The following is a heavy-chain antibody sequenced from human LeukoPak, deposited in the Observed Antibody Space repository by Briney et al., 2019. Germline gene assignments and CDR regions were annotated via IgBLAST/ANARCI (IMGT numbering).Heavy chain of an antibody. CDR1: GGSISSYY. CDR2: IYYSGST. V-gene: IGHV4-59*01. Sequence: PSETLSLTCTVSGGSISSYYWSSIRHPPGKGRECIRYIYYSGSTNYNPSLKSRLTISVDTSKKQFSLKLSSVTAADTAVYYCARDGAQQLKDAFDIWGQGTMVTVSS. D-gene: IGHD6-13*01. J-gene: IGHJ3*02. CDR3: ARDGAQQLKDAFDI.